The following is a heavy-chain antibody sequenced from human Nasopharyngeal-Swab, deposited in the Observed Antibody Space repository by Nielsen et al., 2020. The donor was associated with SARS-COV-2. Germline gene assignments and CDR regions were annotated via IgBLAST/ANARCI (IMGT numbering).Heavy chain of an antibody. CDR3: ARLAGRTAFDI. Sequence: SETLSLTSTVSGCSISSYYWSWIRQPPGKGLEWIGYIYYSGSTNYNPSLKSRVTISVDTSKNQFSLKLSSVTAADTAVYYCARLAGRTAFDIWGQGTMVTVSS. V-gene: IGHV4-59*01. CDR1: GCSISSYY. D-gene: IGHD6-13*01. CDR2: IYYSGST. J-gene: IGHJ3*02.